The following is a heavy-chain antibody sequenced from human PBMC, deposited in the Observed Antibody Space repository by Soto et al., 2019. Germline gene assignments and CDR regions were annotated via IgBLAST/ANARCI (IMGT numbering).Heavy chain of an antibody. V-gene: IGHV3-23*01. Sequence: GGSLRLSCAASGFTFSSYAMSWVRQAPGKGLEWVSAISGSGGSTYYADSVKGRFTISRDNSKNTLYLQMNSLRAEDTAVYYCAKDVGYSSSWYGNWYFDLWGRGTLVTVSS. D-gene: IGHD6-13*01. J-gene: IGHJ2*01. CDR1: GFTFSSYA. CDR2: ISGSGGST. CDR3: AKDVGYSSSWYGNWYFDL.